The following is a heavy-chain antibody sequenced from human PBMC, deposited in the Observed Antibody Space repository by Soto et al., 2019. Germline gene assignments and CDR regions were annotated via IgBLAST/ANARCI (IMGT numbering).Heavy chain of an antibody. D-gene: IGHD4-4*01. J-gene: IGHJ5*02. CDR3: ARVGGRTVIGSKNWFDP. CDR2: IYYSGSV. V-gene: IGHV4-4*02. CDR1: SDSISRSHW. Sequence: SETLSLTCAVSSDSISRSHWLTWVRQSPGKGLEWLGDIYYSGSVYYNPSLRSRISISMDKSNNQFSLNLSSVTAADTAVYYCARVGGRTVIGSKNWFDPWGQGTLVTVSS.